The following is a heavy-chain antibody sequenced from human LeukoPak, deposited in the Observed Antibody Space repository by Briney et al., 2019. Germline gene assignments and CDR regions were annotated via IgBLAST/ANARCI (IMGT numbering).Heavy chain of an antibody. CDR2: INHSGST. CDR1: GGSFTNYY. V-gene: IGHV4-34*01. Sequence: SETLSLTCAVYGGSFTNYYWSWIRQSPGKRLEWIGEINHSGSTSYNPSLKSRVITSVDTSKSQFSLKMTSVTAADTAVYYCARGKGQLWSDLWGQGTLVTVSS. CDR3: ARGKGQLWSDL. J-gene: IGHJ5*02. D-gene: IGHD5-18*01.